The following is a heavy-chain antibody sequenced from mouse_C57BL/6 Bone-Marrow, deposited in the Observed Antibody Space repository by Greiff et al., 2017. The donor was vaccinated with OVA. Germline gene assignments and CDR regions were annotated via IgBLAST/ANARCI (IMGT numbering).Heavy chain of an antibody. J-gene: IGHJ2*01. CDR1: GFTFSSYG. V-gene: IGHV5-6*01. CDR3: ARHGPSSGGSSFGY. D-gene: IGHD1-1*01. Sequence: EVQLVESGGDLVKPGGSLKLSCAASGFTFSSYGMSWVRQTPDKRLEWVATISSGGSYTYYTDSVKGRFTISRDNAKNTLSLQMSSLKSEDTASYYCARHGPSSGGSSFGYWGQGTTLTVSS. CDR2: ISSGGSYT.